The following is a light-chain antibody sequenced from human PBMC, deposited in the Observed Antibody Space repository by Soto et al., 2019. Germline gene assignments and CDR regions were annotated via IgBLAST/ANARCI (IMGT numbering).Light chain of an antibody. J-gene: IGKJ4*01. CDR1: QSVGSTY. CDR2: GAS. V-gene: IGKV3-20*01. Sequence: EIVLTQSPATLSLFPGERATLSCRASQSVGSTYLAWYQQKPGQAPRLLIFGASSRATGIPDRFSGSGSGTDFTLTISRLEPEDFAVFYCQQCGTLPLTFGGGTKVDIK. CDR3: QQCGTLPLT.